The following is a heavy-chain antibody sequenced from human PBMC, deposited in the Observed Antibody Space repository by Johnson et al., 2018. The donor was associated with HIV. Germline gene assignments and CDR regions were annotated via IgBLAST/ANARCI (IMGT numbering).Heavy chain of an antibody. Sequence: VQLVESGGGLVQPGRSLRLSCAASGFTFDDYAMHWVRQAPGKGLEWVSGISWNSGSIGYADSVKGRFTISRDNAKNSLYLQMNSLTVEDSAVYYCAGDPTTRNSRLTGDFGAFDIWGQGTMVTVSS. V-gene: IGHV3-9*01. CDR3: AGDPTTRNSRLTGDFGAFDI. D-gene: IGHD7-27*01. CDR1: GFTFDDYA. J-gene: IGHJ3*02. CDR2: ISWNSGSI.